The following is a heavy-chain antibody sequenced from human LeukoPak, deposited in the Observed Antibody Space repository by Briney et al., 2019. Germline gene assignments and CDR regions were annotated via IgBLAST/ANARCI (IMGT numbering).Heavy chain of an antibody. Sequence: PGGSLRLSCLATGFSFSNFAMHWVRQAPGKGLEWVAVIWYDGSNKYYADSVKGRFTISRDNSKNMVYLQMNSLRAEDTAVYYCAKGSVSYCGSGSPHFLSWGQGTLVAVSS. CDR3: AKGSVSYCGSGSPHFLS. CDR1: GFSFSNFA. V-gene: IGHV3-33*06. J-gene: IGHJ4*02. D-gene: IGHD3-10*01. CDR2: IWYDGSNK.